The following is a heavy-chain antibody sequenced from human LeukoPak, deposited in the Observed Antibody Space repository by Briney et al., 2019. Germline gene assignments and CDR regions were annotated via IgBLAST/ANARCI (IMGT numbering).Heavy chain of an antibody. CDR1: GYTFTSYG. D-gene: IGHD3-22*01. J-gene: IGHJ3*02. CDR3: ARGGPAPHRITLIVVASSTDAFDI. Sequence: ASVKVSCKASGYTFTSYGISWVRQAPGQGVEGMGWISAYNGDTNYAQKLQGRVTMTTDTSTSTAYIELRSLRSDDTAVYYCARGGPAPHRITLIVVASSTDAFDIWGQGTMVTVSS. V-gene: IGHV1-18*01. CDR2: ISAYNGDT.